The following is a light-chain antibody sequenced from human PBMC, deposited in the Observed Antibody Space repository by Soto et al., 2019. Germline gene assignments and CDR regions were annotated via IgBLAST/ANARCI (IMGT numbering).Light chain of an antibody. CDR1: QRISSA. Sequence: IQLTQSPSSLSASVGDRVTITCRASQRISSALAWYQQKPGKAPKLLIYDASSLESGVPSRFSGSGSGTDFTLTISSLQPEDFATYYCQQFNNYRITFGQGTRLEIK. CDR2: DAS. V-gene: IGKV1D-13*01. J-gene: IGKJ5*01. CDR3: QQFNNYRIT.